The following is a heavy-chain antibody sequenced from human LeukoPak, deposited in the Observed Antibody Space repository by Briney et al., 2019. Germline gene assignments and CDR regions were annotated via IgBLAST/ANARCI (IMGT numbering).Heavy chain of an antibody. J-gene: IGHJ5*02. CDR2: ISYNGSNK. CDR3: GVSITIFGVATPFDP. CDR1: GFTFSSYA. V-gene: IGHV3-30-3*01. Sequence: PGGSLRLSCAASGFTFSSYAMHWVRQAPGKGLEWVAAISYNGSNKYYADSVKGRFTISRDNAKNSLYLQMKTLRAEDTAVYYCGVSITIFGVATPFDPWGQGTLVTVP. D-gene: IGHD3-3*01.